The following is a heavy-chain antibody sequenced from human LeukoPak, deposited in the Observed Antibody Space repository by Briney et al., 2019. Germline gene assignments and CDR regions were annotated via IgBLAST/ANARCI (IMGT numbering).Heavy chain of an antibody. Sequence: GGSLRLSCAASGFIFSSYAMHWVRQAPGKGLEWVAVISYDGSNKYYADSVKGRFTISRDNSKNTLCLQMNSLRAEDTAVYYCASVFPPHTVTIGYFDYWGQGTLVTVSS. J-gene: IGHJ4*02. CDR3: ASVFPPHTVTIGYFDY. CDR2: ISYDGSNK. CDR1: GFIFSSYA. D-gene: IGHD4-17*01. V-gene: IGHV3-30*04.